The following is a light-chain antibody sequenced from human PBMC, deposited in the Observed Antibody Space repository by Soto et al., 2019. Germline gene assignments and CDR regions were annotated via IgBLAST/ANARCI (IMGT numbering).Light chain of an antibody. V-gene: IGLV2-14*01. CDR3: SSYTSSILYV. Sequence: QSVLTQPASVSGSPGQSITISCTGTSSDVGGYNYVSWYQQHPGKAPKLMIYEVSNRPSGVSNRFSGSKSGNTASLTIPGLQAEDEADYYCSSYTSSILYVFGTGTKVT. CDR2: EVS. CDR1: SSDVGGYNY. J-gene: IGLJ1*01.